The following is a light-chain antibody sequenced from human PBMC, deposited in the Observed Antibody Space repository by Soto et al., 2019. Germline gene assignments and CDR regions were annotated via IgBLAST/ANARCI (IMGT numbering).Light chain of an antibody. CDR2: DNT. CDR3: LSFDSSLSVV. CDR1: SSNIGAGYY. V-gene: IGLV1-40*01. J-gene: IGLJ2*01. Sequence: QSVLTQPPSVSGAPGQRVTISCTGSSSNIGAGYYVHWYQQLPGRAPKLLIYDNTNRPSGVPDRFSGSKSGTSASLAITGLQAEDEADYYCLSFDSSLSVVFGGGTKLTVL.